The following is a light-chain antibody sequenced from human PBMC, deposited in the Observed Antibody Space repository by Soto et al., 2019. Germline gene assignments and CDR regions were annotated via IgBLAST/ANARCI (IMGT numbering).Light chain of an antibody. V-gene: IGLV1-40*01. CDR2: GND. Sequence: QSVLTQPPSVSGAPGQRVTISCTGSRSNIGGGYDVHWYQQLPGTAPKLLIYGNDNRPSGVPDRFSGSKSGTSASLAISGLQAEDEADYYCQSDDSSLSGVDVFGTGTKVTVL. CDR3: QSDDSSLSGVDV. CDR1: RSNIGGGYD. J-gene: IGLJ1*01.